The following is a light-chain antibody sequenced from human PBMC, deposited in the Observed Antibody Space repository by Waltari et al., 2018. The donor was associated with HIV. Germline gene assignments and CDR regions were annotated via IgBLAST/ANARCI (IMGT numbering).Light chain of an antibody. V-gene: IGLV2-23*02. CDR2: EVS. CDR1: SSNIGTYNL. J-gene: IGLJ3*02. CDR3: CSYAGSSTLV. Sequence: QPALTQPASVSGSPGQSITISCTGTSSNIGTYNLVFWHQQHPGKAPKTLIYEVSQRPSGVSNRFSGSKSGNTASLTISGLQAEDEADYYCCSYAGSSTLVFGGGTKVTVL.